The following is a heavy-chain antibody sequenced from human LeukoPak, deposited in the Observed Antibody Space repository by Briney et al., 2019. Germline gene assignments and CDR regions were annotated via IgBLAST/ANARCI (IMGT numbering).Heavy chain of an antibody. D-gene: IGHD6-13*01. CDR2: INHSGST. J-gene: IGHJ4*02. Sequence: SETLSLTCTVSGGSISSSSYYWSWIRQPPGKGLEWIGEINHSGSTNYNPSLKSRVTISVDTSKNQFSLKLSSVTAADTAVYYCARHGGRKYGIAAAGYYFDYWGQGTLVTVSS. V-gene: IGHV4-39*01. CDR3: ARHGGRKYGIAAAGYYFDY. CDR1: GGSISSSSYY.